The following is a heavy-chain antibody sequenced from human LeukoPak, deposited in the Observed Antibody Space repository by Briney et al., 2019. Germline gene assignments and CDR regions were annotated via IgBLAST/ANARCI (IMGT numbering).Heavy chain of an antibody. V-gene: IGHV4-34*01. CDR1: GGSFSGYY. Sequence: SETLSLTCAVYGGSFSGYYWGWIRQPPGKGLEWIGEINHSGSTNYNPSLKSRVTISVDTSKNQFSLKLSSVTAADTAVYYCARGRQWLTTGDAFDIWGQGTMVTVSS. CDR2: INHSGST. J-gene: IGHJ3*02. D-gene: IGHD3-22*01. CDR3: ARGRQWLTTGDAFDI.